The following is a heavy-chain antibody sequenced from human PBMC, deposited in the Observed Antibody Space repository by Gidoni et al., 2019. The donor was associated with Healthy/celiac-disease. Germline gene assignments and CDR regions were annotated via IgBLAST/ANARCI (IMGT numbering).Heavy chain of an antibody. D-gene: IGHD5-12*01. CDR3: ARGVYSGYDDYYYYGMDV. CDR1: GGTFSSYA. J-gene: IGHJ6*02. Sequence: QVQPVQSGAEVKKPGSSVTVPCKASGGTFSSYAISWVRQAPGQGLEWMGGIIPIFGTANYAQKFQGRVTITADKSTSTAYMELSSLRSEDTAVYYCARGVYSGYDDYYYYGMDVWGQGTTVTVSS. V-gene: IGHV1-69*06. CDR2: IIPIFGTA.